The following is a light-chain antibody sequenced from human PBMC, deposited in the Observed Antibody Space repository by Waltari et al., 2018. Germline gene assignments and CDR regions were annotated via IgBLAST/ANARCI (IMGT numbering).Light chain of an antibody. CDR1: QSVLYSSNNKNY. V-gene: IGKV4-1*01. CDR3: LQTYSSPYT. Sequence: DIVMTQSPDSLAVSLGERATINCKSSQSVLYSSNNKNYLSGYQQKPGQPPRMIIYWASTRESGVPDQFSGSGSGTDFTLTISSLQAEDVAVYYCLQTYSSPYTFGQGTNLEI. CDR2: WAS. J-gene: IGKJ2*01.